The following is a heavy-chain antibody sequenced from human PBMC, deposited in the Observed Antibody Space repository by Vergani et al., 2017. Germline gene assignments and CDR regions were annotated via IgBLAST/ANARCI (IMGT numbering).Heavy chain of an antibody. CDR2: IYTSEST. Sequence: QVQLEESGPGLVKPSETLSLTCIVSGGSISPYYWSWIRQPAGKGLEWIGRIYTSESTNYNPSLKSRVTMSVDTSKNQFSLKLSSVTAADTAVYYCTRHWAVVAANNWFDPWGQGTLVTVSS. J-gene: IGHJ5*02. CDR3: TRHWAVVAANNWFDP. CDR1: GGSISPYY. V-gene: IGHV4-4*07. D-gene: IGHD2-15*01.